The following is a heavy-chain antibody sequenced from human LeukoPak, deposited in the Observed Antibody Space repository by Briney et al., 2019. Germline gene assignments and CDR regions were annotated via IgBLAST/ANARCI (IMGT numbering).Heavy chain of an antibody. CDR1: GYTFTGYY. V-gene: IGHV1-2*02. CDR2: INPNSGGT. D-gene: IGHD2-21*02. J-gene: IGHJ2*01. CDR3: ARERGIVVVTAISWYFDL. Sequence: ASVKVSCKASGYTFTGYYMHWVRQAPGQGLEWMGWINPNSGGTNYAQKFQGRVTMTRDTSISTAYMELSRLRSDDTAVYYCARERGIVVVTAISWYFDLWGRGTLVTVSS.